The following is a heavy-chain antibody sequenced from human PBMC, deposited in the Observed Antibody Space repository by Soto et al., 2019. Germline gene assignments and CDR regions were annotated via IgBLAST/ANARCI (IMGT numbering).Heavy chain of an antibody. CDR2: ISGSGDRT. J-gene: IGHJ4*02. D-gene: IGHD3-22*01. CDR1: GFTLSTYP. Sequence: PGGSLSPSCAPSGFTLSTYPITWVRQAPGKGLDWVSGISGSGDRTYYADSAKGRFSISKDISKNSLSLQLDSLGVEDTAVYFCVKDDGGYPSTAPHWGQGTLVTSPQ. CDR3: VKDDGGYPSTAPH. V-gene: IGHV3-23*01.